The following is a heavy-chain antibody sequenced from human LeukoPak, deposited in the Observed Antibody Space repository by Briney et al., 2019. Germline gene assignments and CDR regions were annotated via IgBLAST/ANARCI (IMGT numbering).Heavy chain of an antibody. Sequence: SETLSLTCTVSGDSIYSNNYHWGWIRQPQGKGLEWIGSIYSSGNTYYNPSLKSRVTISIEMSRNQFSLKLRSVTAADTAVYYCARGSAAYYDSSGYYSHFDYWGQGTLVTVSS. D-gene: IGHD3-22*01. CDR1: GDSIYSNNYH. J-gene: IGHJ4*02. V-gene: IGHV4-39*07. CDR3: ARGSAAYYDSSGYYSHFDY. CDR2: IYSSGNT.